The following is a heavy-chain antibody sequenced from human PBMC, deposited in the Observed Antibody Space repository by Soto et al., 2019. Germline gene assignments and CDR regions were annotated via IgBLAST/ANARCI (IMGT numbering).Heavy chain of an antibody. CDR2: IIPILGTA. Sequence: GASVKVSCKASGGTFSNYTISWVRQAPGQGLEWMGRIIPILGTANYAQKFQGRVTITADESTSTAYMELSSLRSEDTAVYYCARVHHDILTGYYGPLDYWGQGTLVTVSS. CDR1: GGTFSNYT. V-gene: IGHV1-69*08. D-gene: IGHD3-9*01. CDR3: ARVHHDILTGYYGPLDY. J-gene: IGHJ4*02.